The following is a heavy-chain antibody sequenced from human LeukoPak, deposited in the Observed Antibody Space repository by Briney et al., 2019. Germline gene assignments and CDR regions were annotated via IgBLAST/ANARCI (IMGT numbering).Heavy chain of an antibody. CDR1: GFTFSSYE. CDR3: ARDGTRPVQHYYGSGALGY. V-gene: IGHV3-48*03. D-gene: IGHD3-10*01. CDR2: ISSGGNTI. Sequence: PGGSLRLSCAASGFTFSSYEVNWVRQTPGKGLEWVSYISSGGNTIYYTDSVKGRFTISRDNAKNSLYLQMNSLRAEDTAVYYCARDGTRPVQHYYGSGALGYWGQGTLVTVSS. J-gene: IGHJ4*02.